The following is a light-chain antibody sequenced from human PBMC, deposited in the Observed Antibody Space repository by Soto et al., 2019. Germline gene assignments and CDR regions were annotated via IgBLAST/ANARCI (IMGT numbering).Light chain of an antibody. CDR1: SSDIGGYNY. J-gene: IGLJ3*02. CDR2: EVS. CDR3: TSYAGSNKVV. Sequence: QSALTQPPSASGSPGQSVTISCTGTSSDIGGYNYVSWYQQHPGKAPKLIIYEVSKRPSGVPDRFSGSKSGNTASLTVSGLQAEDEADYYCTSYAGSNKVVFAGGTKLTVL. V-gene: IGLV2-8*01.